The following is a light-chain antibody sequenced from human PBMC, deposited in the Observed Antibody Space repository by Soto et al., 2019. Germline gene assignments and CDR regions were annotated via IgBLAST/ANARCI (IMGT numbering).Light chain of an antibody. CDR2: GAS. CDR1: QSVSSY. CDR3: QQYNDWPLFT. J-gene: IGKJ5*01. Sequence: EIVMTQSPATLSVSPGETATLSCRASQSVSSYLAWYQQKPGQAPRLLINGASTRTTGIPARFSGSGSGTEFTLTISGLQFEDFAVYSCQQYNDWPLFTFGQGTRLEIK. V-gene: IGKV3-15*01.